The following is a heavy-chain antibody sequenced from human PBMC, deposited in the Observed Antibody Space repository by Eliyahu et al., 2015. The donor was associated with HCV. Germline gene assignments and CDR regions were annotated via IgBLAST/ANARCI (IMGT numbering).Heavy chain of an antibody. D-gene: IGHD3-22*01. V-gene: IGHV3-21*01. J-gene: IGHJ4*02. CDR3: ASQVVTFDY. Sequence: EVQLVESGGGLVKPGGSLRLSCAASGLTFSSYSMNWVRQAPGKGLEWVSSISSSSSYIYYADSVKGRFTISRDNAKNSLYLQMNSLRAEDTAVYYCASQVVTFDYWGQGTLVTVSS. CDR2: ISSSSSYI. CDR1: GLTFSSYS.